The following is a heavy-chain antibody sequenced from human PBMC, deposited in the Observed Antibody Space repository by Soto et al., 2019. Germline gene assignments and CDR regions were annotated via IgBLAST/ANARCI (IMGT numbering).Heavy chain of an antibody. Sequence: ASETLSLTCAVYGGSFSGYCWSWIRQPPGKGLEWIGEINHSGSTNYNPSLKSRVTISVDTSKNQFSLKLSSVTAADTAVYYCARFDSIAAAGTGWFDPWGQGTLVTVSS. V-gene: IGHV4-34*01. CDR2: INHSGST. D-gene: IGHD6-13*01. J-gene: IGHJ5*02. CDR1: GGSFSGYC. CDR3: ARFDSIAAAGTGWFDP.